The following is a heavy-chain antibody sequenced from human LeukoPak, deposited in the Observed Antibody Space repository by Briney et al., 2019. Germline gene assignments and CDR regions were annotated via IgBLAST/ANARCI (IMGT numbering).Heavy chain of an antibody. CDR2: ITRSSTYI. Sequence: GGSLRLSCAASGFTFSSYDIHWVRQAPGKGLEWVSSITRSSTYIYYADSVKGRFTISRDNAKNSLYLQMNSLRAEDTAVYYCARCRYDSSGYYSIIDYWGQGTLVTVSS. D-gene: IGHD3-22*01. J-gene: IGHJ4*02. CDR3: ARCRYDSSGYYSIIDY. V-gene: IGHV3-21*01. CDR1: GFTFSSYD.